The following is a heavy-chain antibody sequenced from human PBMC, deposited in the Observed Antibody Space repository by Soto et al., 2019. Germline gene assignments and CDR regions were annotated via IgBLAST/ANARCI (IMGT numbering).Heavy chain of an antibody. CDR2: ISGSGGST. D-gene: IGHD3-10*01. J-gene: IGHJ6*02. Sequence: GGSLRLSCAASGFTFSSYAMSWVRQAPGKGLEWVSAISGSGGSTYYADSVKGRFTISRDNSKNTLYLQMNSLRAEDTAVYYCAKCVTMVRGVIITYYYYGMAVWGQGTTVTVSS. CDR3: AKCVTMVRGVIITYYYYGMAV. CDR1: GFTFSSYA. V-gene: IGHV3-23*01.